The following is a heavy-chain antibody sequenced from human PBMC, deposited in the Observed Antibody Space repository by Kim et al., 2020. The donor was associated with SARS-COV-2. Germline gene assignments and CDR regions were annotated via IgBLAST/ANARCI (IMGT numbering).Heavy chain of an antibody. V-gene: IGHV3-33*06. J-gene: IGHJ4*02. CDR1: GFPFSTYG. Sequence: GGSLRLSCAASGFPFSTYGMHWVRQAPGKGLEWVAVIWYDGSNKYYADSVKGRFTISRDNSKNTLYLQMNSLRAEDTAVYYCAKAPADGDYYYWGQGTLVTVSS. CDR2: IWYDGSNK. D-gene: IGHD4-17*01. CDR3: AKAPADGDYYY.